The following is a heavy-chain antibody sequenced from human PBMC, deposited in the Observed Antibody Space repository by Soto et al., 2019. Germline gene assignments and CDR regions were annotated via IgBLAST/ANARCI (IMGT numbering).Heavy chain of an antibody. J-gene: IGHJ6*02. CDR2: IIPILGIA. D-gene: IGHD6-13*01. Sequence: ASVKVSCKASGGTFSSYTISWVRQAPGQGLEWMGRIIPILGIANYAQKFQGRVTITADKSTSTAYMELSSLRSEDTAVYYCAREVSLIAAAAHPEGESDYYYYGMDVWGQGTTVTVSS. V-gene: IGHV1-69*04. CDR3: AREVSLIAAAAHPEGESDYYYYGMDV. CDR1: GGTFSSYT.